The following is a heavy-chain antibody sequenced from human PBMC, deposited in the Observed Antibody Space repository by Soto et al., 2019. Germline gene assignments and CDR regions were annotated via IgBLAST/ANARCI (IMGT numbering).Heavy chain of an antibody. V-gene: IGHV1-2*02. CDR1: GYTFTATF. CDR3: ARSFPLDS. J-gene: IGHJ4*02. Sequence: QVLLVQSGAEWKRPGPSMKVSCKPSGYTFTATFIHWVRQAPGEGLEWMGWINPRSGATNYKQTFQGRVTMTRDTSITTVYMELSRLRSDDTAVYYCARSFPLDSWGQGTLITVSS. CDR2: INPRSGAT.